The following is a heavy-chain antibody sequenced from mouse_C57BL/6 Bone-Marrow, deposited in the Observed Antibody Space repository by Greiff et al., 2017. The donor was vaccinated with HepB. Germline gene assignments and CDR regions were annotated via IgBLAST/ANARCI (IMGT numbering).Heavy chain of an antibody. Sequence: QVQLKQSGPELVKPGASVKISCKASGYAFSSSWMNWVKQRPGKGLEWIGRIYPGDGDTNYNGKFKGKATLTADKSSSTAYMQLSSLTSEDSAVYFCASPYYYGSSYVTFHWYFDVWGTGTTVTVSS. J-gene: IGHJ1*03. CDR2: IYPGDGDT. D-gene: IGHD1-1*01. V-gene: IGHV1-82*01. CDR3: ASPYYYGSSYVTFHWYFDV. CDR1: GYAFSSSW.